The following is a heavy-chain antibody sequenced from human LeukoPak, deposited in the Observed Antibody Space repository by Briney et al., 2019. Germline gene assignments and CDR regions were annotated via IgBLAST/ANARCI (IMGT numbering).Heavy chain of an antibody. CDR1: GGSLTNYY. CDR2: ISYSGTT. Sequence: SETLSLTCSVSGGSLTNYYWTWSRQAPGKGLEWIGYISYSGTTKYNPSLESRVTMSVDTSKNQLSLKLTSVTAADTAVYYCARLSSHYGDYKVDPWGQGTLVTVSS. CDR3: ARLSSHYGDYKVDP. V-gene: IGHV4-59*01. J-gene: IGHJ5*02. D-gene: IGHD4-17*01.